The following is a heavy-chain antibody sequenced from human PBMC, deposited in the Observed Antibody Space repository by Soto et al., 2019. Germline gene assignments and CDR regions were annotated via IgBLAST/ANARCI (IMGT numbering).Heavy chain of an antibody. Sequence: QVQLVESGGGVVQPGRSLRLSCAASGFTFSSYGMHWVRQAPGKGLEWVAVISYDGSNKYYADSVKGRFTISRDKSKNTLYLQMNSLRAEDTAVYYCAKKALLDYYYYYYMDVGGKGTTVTVSS. V-gene: IGHV3-30*18. CDR1: GFTFSSYG. J-gene: IGHJ6*03. CDR3: AKKALLDYYYYYYMDV. CDR2: ISYDGSNK. D-gene: IGHD1-1*01.